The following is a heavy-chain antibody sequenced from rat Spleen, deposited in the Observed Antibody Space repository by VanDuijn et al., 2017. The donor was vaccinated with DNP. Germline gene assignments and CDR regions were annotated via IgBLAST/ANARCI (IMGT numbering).Heavy chain of an antibody. CDR3: ARSGFSAMDA. CDR2: INTGSGGT. J-gene: IGHJ4*01. D-gene: IGHD4-4*01. Sequence: QVQLQQSGAELVKPGSSVKISCRASGYTFTSYYISWIKQTTGQGLEFFGSINTGSGGTNSNEKFKGKATLTVDKSSNTAFMQLTSLTPDDSAVYYWARSGFSAMDAWGQGTSVTVSS. CDR1: GYTFTSYY. V-gene: IGHV1-43*01.